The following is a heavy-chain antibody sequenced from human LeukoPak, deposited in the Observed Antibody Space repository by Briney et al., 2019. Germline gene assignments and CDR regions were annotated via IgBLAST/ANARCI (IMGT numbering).Heavy chain of an antibody. CDR1: GLTFSSYS. CDR3: ARASRFTMTVVI. Sequence: GGSLRLSCAVSGLTFSSYSMSWVRQAPGKGLEWVSSIGSSSSYIYYADSVKGRFTISRDNAKNSLYLQMNSLRAEDTAVYYCARASRFTMTVVIWGQGTMVTVSS. D-gene: IGHD3-22*01. V-gene: IGHV3-21*01. J-gene: IGHJ3*01. CDR2: IGSSSSYI.